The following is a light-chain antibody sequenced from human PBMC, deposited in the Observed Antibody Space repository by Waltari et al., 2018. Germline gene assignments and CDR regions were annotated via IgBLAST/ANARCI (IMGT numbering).Light chain of an antibody. J-gene: IGKJ1*01. V-gene: IGKV4-1*01. CDR2: WAS. CDR3: HQYYANPQT. Sequence: DIVMTQSPASLAVSLGERATINCKSSQSVLYSSNNKNYLAWYLHKSGQPPKLLIYWASTRESGVPDRFSGSGSGTDFSLTINNLQPEDVAVYYCHQYYANPQTFGQGTRVEIK. CDR1: QSVLYSSNNKNY.